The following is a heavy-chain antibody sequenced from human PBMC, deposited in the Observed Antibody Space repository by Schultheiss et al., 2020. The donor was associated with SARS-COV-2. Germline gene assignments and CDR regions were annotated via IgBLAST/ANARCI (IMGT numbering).Heavy chain of an antibody. J-gene: IGHJ4*02. Sequence: ASAKVSCKASGYTFTSYDINWVRQAPGQGLEWMGWINAGNGNTKYSQKFQGRVTITRDTSASTAYMELSSLRSEDTAVYYCARDRGGYCSGGSCYMYYFDYWGQGTLVTVSS. V-gene: IGHV1-3*01. CDR3: ARDRGGYCSGGSCYMYYFDY. D-gene: IGHD2-15*01. CDR1: GYTFTSYD. CDR2: INAGNGNT.